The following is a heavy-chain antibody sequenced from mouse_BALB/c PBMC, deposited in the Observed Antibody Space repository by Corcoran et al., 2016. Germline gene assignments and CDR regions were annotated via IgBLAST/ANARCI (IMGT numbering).Heavy chain of an antibody. CDR3: ARSNWFDY. J-gene: IGHJ2*01. CDR2: IDPANGNT. CDR1: GFNIKDAY. D-gene: IGHD4-1*01. V-gene: IGHV14-3*02. Sequence: EVQLQQSGAELVKPGASVKLSCTASGFNIKDAYMHWVKQRPEQDLEWIGRIDPANGNTKYDPKFQGKATITADTSSNTAYLQLSSLTSEDTAVYYFARSNWFDYWGQGTTLTVSS.